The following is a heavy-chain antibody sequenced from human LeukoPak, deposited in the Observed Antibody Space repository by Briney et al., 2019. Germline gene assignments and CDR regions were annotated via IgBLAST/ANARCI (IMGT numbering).Heavy chain of an antibody. CDR1: GGSISSYY. V-gene: IGHV4-4*07. CDR3: ARENSSSYRAFDI. J-gene: IGHJ3*02. Sequence: PSETLSLTCTVSGGSISSYYWTWIRQPAGQGLEWIGRISTSGNSNYNPSLKSRVTMSLDTSKNHFSLNLSSVTAADTAVYYCARENSSSYRAFDIWGQGTMVTVSS. CDR2: ISTSGNS. D-gene: IGHD6-13*01.